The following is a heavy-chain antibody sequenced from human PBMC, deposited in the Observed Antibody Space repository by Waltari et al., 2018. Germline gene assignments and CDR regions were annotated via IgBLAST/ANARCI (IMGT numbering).Heavy chain of an antibody. J-gene: IGHJ4*02. Sequence: EVQLVEAGGGVVQPGGYLRLSCAASGFTFSSRWMHWVRQAPGKGLVWVSHVNSDESSTSYADSVKGRFTISRDNAKNTVYLQMSSLRAEDTAVYYCVRDDSYGFDYWGQGTLVTVSS. V-gene: IGHV3-74*01. D-gene: IGHD5-18*01. CDR3: VRDDSYGFDY. CDR2: VNSDESST. CDR1: GFTFSSRW.